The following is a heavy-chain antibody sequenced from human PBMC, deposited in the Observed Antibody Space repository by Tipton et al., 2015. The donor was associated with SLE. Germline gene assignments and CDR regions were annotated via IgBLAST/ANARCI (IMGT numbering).Heavy chain of an antibody. Sequence: TLSLTCTVSGGSITSHSWGWIRQPPGKGLEWIGYIFYGGHTDYNPSLESRVSISMNTSQNQFSLRLTSVTAADTAVYFCARWYSRSSYFFDFWGQGMLVTVSS. D-gene: IGHD6-6*01. V-gene: IGHV4-59*11. CDR2: IFYGGHT. J-gene: IGHJ4*02. CDR3: ARWYSRSSYFFDF. CDR1: GGSITSHS.